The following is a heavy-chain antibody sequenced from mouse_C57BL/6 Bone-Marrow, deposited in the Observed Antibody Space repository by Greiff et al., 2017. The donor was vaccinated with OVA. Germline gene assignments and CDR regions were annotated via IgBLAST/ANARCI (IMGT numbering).Heavy chain of an antibody. CDR3: ARTHYYAMAY. CDR1: GYTFTSYT. Sequence: VQLQQSGAELARPGASVKMSCKASGYTFTSYTMHWVKQRPGQGLEWIGYINPSSGYTKYNQKFKDKATLTADKSSSPAYMQLSSLTSEDSAVYYWARTHYYAMAYWGQGPSVTVFS. J-gene: IGHJ4*01. V-gene: IGHV1-4*01. CDR2: INPSSGYT.